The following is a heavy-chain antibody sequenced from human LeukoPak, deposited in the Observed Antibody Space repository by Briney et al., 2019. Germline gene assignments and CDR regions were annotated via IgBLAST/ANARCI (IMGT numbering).Heavy chain of an antibody. V-gene: IGHV3-72*01. CDR1: GFTFSDHY. CDR3: VRVGDYYDSRGYSTDSFDI. D-gene: IGHD3-22*01. CDR2: IRYRAKSYTI. J-gene: IGHJ3*02. Sequence: GGSLRLSCGASGFTFSDHYMDWVRQARGKGLEWVGRIRYRAKSYTIQYAACVKDTFTISRDDSTNSLYMQMNSLKTEDTAVYFCVRVGDYYDSRGYSTDSFDIWGQGTMVTVSS.